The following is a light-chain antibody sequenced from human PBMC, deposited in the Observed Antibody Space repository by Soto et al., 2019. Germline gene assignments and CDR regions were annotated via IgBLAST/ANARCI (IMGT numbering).Light chain of an antibody. CDR3: QHHKSYPRK. V-gene: IGKV1-5*03. CDR2: KAS. J-gene: IGKJ1*01. Sequence: DIQMTQSPSTLSASVGDRVTITCRASQSINSALAWYQQKPGKAPNLLIYKASSLEGGVPLRFSGSGARAEFTLTISSLQPEYVVTYYCQHHKSYPRKFGQGTKVEIK. CDR1: QSINSA.